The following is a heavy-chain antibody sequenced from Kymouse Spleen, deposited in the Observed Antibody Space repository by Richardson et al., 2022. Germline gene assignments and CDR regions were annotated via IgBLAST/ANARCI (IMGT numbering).Heavy chain of an antibody. CDR3: ARGLTANYYYGMDV. CDR2: INHSGST. J-gene: IGHJ6*02. Sequence: QVQLQQWGAGLLKPSETLSLTCAVYGGSFSGYYWSWIRQPPGKGLEWIGEINHSGSTNYNPSLKSRVTISVDTSKNQFSLKLSSVTAADTAVYYCARGLTANYYYGMDVWGQGTTVTVSS. D-gene: IGHD5-18,IGHD5-18*01. V-gene: IGHV4-34*01. CDR1: GGSFSGYY.